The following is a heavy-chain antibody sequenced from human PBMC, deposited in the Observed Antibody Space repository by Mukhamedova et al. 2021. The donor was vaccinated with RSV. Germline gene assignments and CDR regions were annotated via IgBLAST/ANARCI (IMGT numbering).Heavy chain of an antibody. CDR1: STWG. D-gene: IGHD5-24*01. CDR3: ARAPTLTYYYYGMDG. CDR2: IWYDGSNK. V-gene: IGHV3-33*01. Sequence: STWGMHWVRQAPGKGLEWVAFIWYDGSNKYYADSVKGRFTISRDNSKNTLYLQMNSLRAEDTAVYYCARAPTLTYYYYGMDGGGQGTTF. J-gene: IGHJ6*02.